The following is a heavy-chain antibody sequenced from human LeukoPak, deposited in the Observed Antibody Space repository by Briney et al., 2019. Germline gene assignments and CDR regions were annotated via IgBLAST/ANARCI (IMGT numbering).Heavy chain of an antibody. Sequence: SQTLSLTCAISGDSVSSNSAGWNRIRQSPSRGLEWLGRTYYRSKWYNDYALSVKSRIIIDPDTSKNQFSLQLNSVTPEDTAVYYCAREVAVAGPFDYWGQGILVTVSS. D-gene: IGHD6-19*01. J-gene: IGHJ4*02. CDR2: TYYRSKWYN. CDR1: GDSVSSNSAG. CDR3: AREVAVAGPFDY. V-gene: IGHV6-1*01.